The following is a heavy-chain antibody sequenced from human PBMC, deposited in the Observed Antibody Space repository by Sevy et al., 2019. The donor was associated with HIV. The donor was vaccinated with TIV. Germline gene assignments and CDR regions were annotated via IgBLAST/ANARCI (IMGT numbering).Heavy chain of an antibody. CDR2: ITWNSGTT. Sequence: GGSLRLSCAASGFTFGDYALHWVRQPPGRGLEWLSLITWNSGTTYYADSVKGRFSISRDNSKKSLYLQMQSLRAEDTAFYYCARDMWGDRGYNYGPIDYWGQGTLVTVSS. D-gene: IGHD5-18*01. CDR3: ARDMWGDRGYNYGPIDY. CDR1: GFTFGDYA. J-gene: IGHJ4*02. V-gene: IGHV3-43D*04.